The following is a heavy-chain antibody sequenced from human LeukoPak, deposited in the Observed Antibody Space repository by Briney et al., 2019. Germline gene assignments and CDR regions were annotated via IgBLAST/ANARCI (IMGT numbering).Heavy chain of an antibody. CDR3: ARVERGIVVVTAMLDY. J-gene: IGHJ4*02. V-gene: IGHV1-2*02. CDR1: GYTFTGYY. D-gene: IGHD2-21*02. Sequence: ASVKVSCKASGYTFTGYYMHWVRQAPGQGLEWMGWINPNSGGTNYAQKFQGRVTMTRDTSTSTAYMELSRLRSDDTAVYYCARVERGIVVVTAMLDYWGQGTLVTVSS. CDR2: INPNSGGT.